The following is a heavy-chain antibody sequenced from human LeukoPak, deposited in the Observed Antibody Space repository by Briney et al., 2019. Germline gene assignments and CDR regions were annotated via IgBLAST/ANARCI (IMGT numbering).Heavy chain of an antibody. CDR3: AREGLKYSSSSHWFDP. V-gene: IGHV3-33*01. J-gene: IGHJ5*02. Sequence: PGRSLRLSCAASGLSFSIYGMHWVRQAPGRGLEWVAVIWYDGSNKYYADSVKGRFTISRDNSNNTLYLQMNSLRAEDTAVYYCAREGLKYSSSSHWFDPWGQGTLVTVSS. D-gene: IGHD6-6*01. CDR1: GLSFSIYG. CDR2: IWYDGSNK.